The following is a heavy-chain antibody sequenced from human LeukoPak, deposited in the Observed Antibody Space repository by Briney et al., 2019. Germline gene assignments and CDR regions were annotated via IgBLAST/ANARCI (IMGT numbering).Heavy chain of an antibody. V-gene: IGHV1-2*02. D-gene: IGHD6-19*01. CDR3: ARVAAIVVAGAIPDYFDY. CDR1: GYTFTGSY. J-gene: IGHJ4*02. Sequence: ASVKVSCKASGYTFTGSYMHWVRQAPGQGLEWMGWINPDSGGTDYAQKFQGRVTMTRDTSISTAYMELSRLGSDDTAVYYCARVAAIVVAGAIPDYFDYWGQGALVTVSS. CDR2: INPDSGGT.